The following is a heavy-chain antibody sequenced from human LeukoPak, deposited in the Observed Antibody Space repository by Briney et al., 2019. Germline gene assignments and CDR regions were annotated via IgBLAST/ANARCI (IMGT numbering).Heavy chain of an antibody. CDR2: INPSGGTT. CDR1: GYTFTTYY. J-gene: IGHJ4*02. D-gene: IGHD3-10*01. Sequence: GASVKVSCKASGYTFTTYYMHRVRQAPGQGLEWMGIINPSGGTTSYAQKFQGRVTMTRDTSTSTVYMELSSLRSEDTAVYYCARDGYGYYFGSGSSYYFDDWGQGNLVTVSS. CDR3: ARDGYGYYFGSGSSYYFDD. V-gene: IGHV1-46*01.